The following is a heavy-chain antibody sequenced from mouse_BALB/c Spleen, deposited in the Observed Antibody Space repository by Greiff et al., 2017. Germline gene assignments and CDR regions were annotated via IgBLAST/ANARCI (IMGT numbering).Heavy chain of an antibody. CDR1: GYTFTSYW. D-gene: IGHD2-3*01. CDR2: INPSTGYT. J-gene: IGHJ3*01. V-gene: IGHV1-7*01. CDR3: ARSPTYDGYSFAY. Sequence: VKLQESGAEPAKPGASVKMSCKASGYTFTSYWMHWVKQRPGQGLEWIGYINPSTGYTEYNQKFKDKATLTADKSSSTAYMQLSSLTSEDSAVYYCARSPTYDGYSFAYWGQGTLVTVSA.